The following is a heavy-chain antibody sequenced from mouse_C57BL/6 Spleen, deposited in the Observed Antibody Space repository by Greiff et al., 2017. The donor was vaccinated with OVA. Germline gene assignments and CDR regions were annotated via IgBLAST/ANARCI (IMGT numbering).Heavy chain of an antibody. D-gene: IGHD2-2*01. CDR2: INPNNGGT. V-gene: IGHV1-22*01. J-gene: IGHJ2*01. Sequence: VQLQQSGPELVKPGASVKMSCKASGYTFTDYNMHWVKQSHGKSLEWIGYINPNNGGTSYNQKFKGKATLTVNKSSSTAYMELRSLTSEDSAVYYGARDYGYGEYYFDDWGQGTTLTVSS. CDR3: ARDYGYGEYYFDD. CDR1: GYTFTDYN.